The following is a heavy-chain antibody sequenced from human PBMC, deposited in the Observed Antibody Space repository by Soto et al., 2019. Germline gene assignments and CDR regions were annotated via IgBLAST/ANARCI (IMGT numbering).Heavy chain of an antibody. CDR3: AAGTGRTDFDY. D-gene: IGHD2-2*01. J-gene: IGHJ4*02. CDR2: IISKTDGGTI. Sequence: EVQLVESGGGLVKPGGCLRLSCAASGFAFSNAWMSWVRQAPGKGLEWVGRIISKTDGGTIDYTAPVKDRFIMSRDDSKNTLYPQMNSLKSEDTAVYYCAAGTGRTDFDYWGQGTLVTVSS. V-gene: IGHV3-15*01. CDR1: GFAFSNAW.